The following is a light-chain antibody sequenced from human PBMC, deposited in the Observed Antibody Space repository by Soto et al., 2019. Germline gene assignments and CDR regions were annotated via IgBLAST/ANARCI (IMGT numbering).Light chain of an antibody. J-gene: IGLJ2*01. V-gene: IGLV1-44*01. CDR1: NSNIGSNT. CDR2: SDK. Sequence: QSVLTQPPSASGTPGQRVTISCSGSNSNIGSNTVNWYQQVPGTAPKLLIYSDKKRPSGVPGRFSASKSGTSASLAISGLRSEDEADYYCAAWDDSLIGVIFGGGTKLTVL. CDR3: AAWDDSLIGVI.